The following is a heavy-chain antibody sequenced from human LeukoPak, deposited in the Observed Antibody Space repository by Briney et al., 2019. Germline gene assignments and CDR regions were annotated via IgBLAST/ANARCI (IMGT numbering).Heavy chain of an antibody. Sequence: EASVKVSCKASGYTFTSYDINWVRQATGQGLEWMGWMNPNSGNTGYAQKFQGRVTMTRNTSISTAYMELSSLRSEDTAVYYCARFGRAGNWFDPWGQGTLVTVSS. CDR1: GYTFTSYD. D-gene: IGHD3-10*01. CDR2: MNPNSGNT. J-gene: IGHJ5*02. CDR3: ARFGRAGNWFDP. V-gene: IGHV1-8*01.